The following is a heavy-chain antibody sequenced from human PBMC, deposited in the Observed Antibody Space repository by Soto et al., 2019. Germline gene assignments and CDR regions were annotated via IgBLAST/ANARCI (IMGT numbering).Heavy chain of an antibody. V-gene: IGHV4-30-4*01. D-gene: IGHD6-13*01. CDR2: IGYGVTP. CDR3: AGRERAAGTDWWFDP. J-gene: IGHJ5*02. CDR1: GVSIGIGDYY. Sequence: PSETLSLTCTVSGVSIGIGDYYWSWILQTPGKGLEWIGYIGYGVTPYYSASLRSRVDISLDTSKNHFSLKLTSVTAADTAVYYCAGRERAAGTDWWFDPWGQGTLVTVSS.